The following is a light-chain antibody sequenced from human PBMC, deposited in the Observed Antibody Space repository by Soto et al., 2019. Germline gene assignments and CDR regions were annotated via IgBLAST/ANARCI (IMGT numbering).Light chain of an antibody. CDR1: QRITTY. V-gene: IGKV1-39*01. Sequence: IQMTQSPSSLSASLGDRVTITCRASQRITTYLNWYKQKPGNAPKLLITTSGTLQRGVPSRFSGSGSGTDFTLTITSLQREDFATYFCQQTYSTPYTFGQGTKLEIK. J-gene: IGKJ2*01. CDR2: TSG. CDR3: QQTYSTPYT.